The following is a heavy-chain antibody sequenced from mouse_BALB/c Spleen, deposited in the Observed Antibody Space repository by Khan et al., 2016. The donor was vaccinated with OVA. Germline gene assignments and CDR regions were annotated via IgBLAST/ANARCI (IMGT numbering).Heavy chain of an antibody. CDR1: GYTFSSYG. CDR3: ARGNYADITSWFGY. Sequence: QIQLVQSGAELMKPGASVKISCKATGYTFSSYGIEWVKQRPGHGLEWIGEILPGSNSTNYNERFKGKATITADTSSNTAYMQLSSLTSEDSAIYYCARGNYADITSWFGYWGQGTLVTVSA. D-gene: IGHD1-1*01. CDR2: ILPGSNST. J-gene: IGHJ3*01. V-gene: IGHV1-9*01.